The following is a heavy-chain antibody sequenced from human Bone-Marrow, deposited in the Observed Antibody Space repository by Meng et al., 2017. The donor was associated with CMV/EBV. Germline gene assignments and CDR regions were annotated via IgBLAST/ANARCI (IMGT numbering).Heavy chain of an antibody. Sequence: VQLVQSGAEVKKPGASVKISCEASGYTFSNYFVHWIQQAPGKGPEWLGLVDPQDGETVYREKFKGRVTMTADTSTDTAYMELSSLTFDDTAVYYCARSTVATIALEYWGQGTLVTVSS. CDR3: ARSTVATIALEY. CDR2: VDPQDGET. CDR1: GYTFSNYF. J-gene: IGHJ4*02. D-gene: IGHD5-12*01. V-gene: IGHV1-69-2*01.